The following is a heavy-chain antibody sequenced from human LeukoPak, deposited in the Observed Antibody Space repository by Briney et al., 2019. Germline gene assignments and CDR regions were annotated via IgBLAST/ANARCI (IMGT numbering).Heavy chain of an antibody. CDR3: ARSYSSGSTSRWDPTGTWFDP. Sequence: ASVKVSCKASGYTFTSYGISWVRQAPGQGLEWMGWISAYNGNTNYAQKLQGRVTMTTDTSTSTAYMEVRSLRSYDTAVYYCARSYSSGSTSRWDPTGTWFDPWGQGTLVTVSS. CDR1: GYTFTSYG. D-gene: IGHD2-2*01. J-gene: IGHJ5*02. V-gene: IGHV1-18*01. CDR2: ISAYNGNT.